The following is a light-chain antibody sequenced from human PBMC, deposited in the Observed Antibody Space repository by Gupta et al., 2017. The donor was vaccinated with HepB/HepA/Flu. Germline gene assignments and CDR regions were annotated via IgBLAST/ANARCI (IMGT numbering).Light chain of an antibody. CDR3: QQYYSYPAT. CDR2: AAS. V-gene: IGKV1-8*01. J-gene: IGKJ4*01. Sequence: AIRMTQSPSSFSASTGDRVTITCQASQGISSYLAWYQQKPGKAPKLLIYAASTLQSGVPSRLSGSGSGTDFTLTISCLQSEDFATYYCQQYYSYPATFGGGTKVEIK. CDR1: QGISSY.